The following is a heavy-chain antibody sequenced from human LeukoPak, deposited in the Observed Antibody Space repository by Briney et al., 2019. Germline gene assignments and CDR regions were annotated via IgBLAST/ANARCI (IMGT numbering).Heavy chain of an antibody. Sequence: SETLSLTCTVSGGSISSNNYYWGWIRQPPGRGLEWIGSIYYSGSTYYNPSLKSRVTISVDTSKNQFSLKLSSVTAADTAVYYCARAPYYDILTGYYDYWGQGTLVTVSS. D-gene: IGHD3-9*01. V-gene: IGHV4-39*07. CDR2: IYYSGST. CDR1: GGSISSNNYY. J-gene: IGHJ4*02. CDR3: ARAPYYDILTGYYDY.